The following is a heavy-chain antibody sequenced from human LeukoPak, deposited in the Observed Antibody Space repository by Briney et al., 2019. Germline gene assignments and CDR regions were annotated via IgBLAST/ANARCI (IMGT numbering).Heavy chain of an antibody. CDR1: GFTFTSYW. D-gene: IGHD1-26*01. J-gene: IGHJ5*02. V-gene: IGHV3-7*01. CDR2: IKEDGSEK. CDR3: VYGGSYYVA. Sequence: GGSLRLSCAASGFTFTSYWMTWVRQAPGTGLELVANIKEDGSEKYYVDSAKGRFSISRDNAKNSLYLQMNSLRAEDTAVYYCVYGGSYYVAWGQGTLVTVSS.